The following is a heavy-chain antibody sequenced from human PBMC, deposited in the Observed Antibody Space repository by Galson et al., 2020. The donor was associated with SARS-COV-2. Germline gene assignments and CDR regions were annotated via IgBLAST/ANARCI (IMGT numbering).Heavy chain of an antibody. D-gene: IGHD1-26*01. CDR1: GFSFSSYA. CDR3: ANMGIGIIRDY. V-gene: IGHV3-23*01. Sequence: GGSLRLSCVASGFSFSSYAMSWVRQAPGKGLEWVSSISGSAVSTYYADSVKGRFTISRVNSKNTLYLQMNSLRAEDTARYYCANMGIGIIRDYWGQGTLVTVSS. J-gene: IGHJ4*02. CDR2: ISGSAVST.